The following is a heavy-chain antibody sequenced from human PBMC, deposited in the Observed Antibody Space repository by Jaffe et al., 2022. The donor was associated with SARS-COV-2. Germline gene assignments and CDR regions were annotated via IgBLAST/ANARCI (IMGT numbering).Heavy chain of an antibody. CDR1: GYTFTSYG. J-gene: IGHJ6*02. CDR2: ISAYNGNT. V-gene: IGHV1-18*01. Sequence: QVQLVQSGAEVKKPGASVKVSCKASGYTFTSYGISWVRQAPGQGLEWMGWISAYNGNTNYAQKLQGRVTMTTDTSTSTAYMELRSLRSDDTAVYYCARTILAGDWFPSYYYYYGMDVWGQGTTVTVSS. D-gene: IGHD3-9*01. CDR3: ARTILAGDWFPSYYYYYGMDV.